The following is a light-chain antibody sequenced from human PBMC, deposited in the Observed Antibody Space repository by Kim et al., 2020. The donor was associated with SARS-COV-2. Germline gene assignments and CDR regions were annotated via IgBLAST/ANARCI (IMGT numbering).Light chain of an antibody. V-gene: IGKV3-20*01. Sequence: SPGERATLSCRASQSVSSSYLAWYQQKPGQAPRLLTYGTSSRATGIPDRFSGSGSGTDFTLTISRLEPEDFAVYYCQQYGSSPRTFGPGTKVDIK. CDR1: QSVSSSY. J-gene: IGKJ3*01. CDR3: QQYGSSPRT. CDR2: GTS.